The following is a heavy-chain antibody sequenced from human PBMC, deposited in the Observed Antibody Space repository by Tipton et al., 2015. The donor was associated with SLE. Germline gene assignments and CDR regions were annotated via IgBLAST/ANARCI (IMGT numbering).Heavy chain of an antibody. CDR2: ISSSGSAI. D-gene: IGHD3-22*01. CDR1: EFTFSNFD. V-gene: IGHV3-48*03. Sequence: SLRLSCVASEFTFSNFDMNWVRQAPGKGLEWVSYISSSGSAIYYADSVKGRFTVSRDNAKKSLYLQMSSLRAEDAAVYYCARGKIEVYSGYRGFYFYMDVWGRGTTVTVSS. J-gene: IGHJ6*03. CDR3: ARGKIEVYSGYRGFYFYMDV.